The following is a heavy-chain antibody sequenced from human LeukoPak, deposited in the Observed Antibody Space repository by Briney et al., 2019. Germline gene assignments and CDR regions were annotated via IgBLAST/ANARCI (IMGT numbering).Heavy chain of an antibody. Sequence: GGSLRLSCAASAFTFSTYAMSWVRQAPGEGLEWVSTISGSGDSTYYADSVKGRFTLSRDNSKNTLYLQMNSLRDGDTAVYYCAKAGSYGSGSYYLYFDYWGQGTLVTVSS. D-gene: IGHD3-10*01. CDR2: ISGSGDST. CDR3: AKAGSYGSGSYYLYFDY. V-gene: IGHV3-23*01. CDR1: AFTFSTYA. J-gene: IGHJ4*02.